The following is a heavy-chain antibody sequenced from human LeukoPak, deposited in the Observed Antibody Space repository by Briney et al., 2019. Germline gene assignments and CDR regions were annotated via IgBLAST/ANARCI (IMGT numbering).Heavy chain of an antibody. D-gene: IGHD7-27*01. Sequence: SETLSLTCTVSGGSVSDYYWSWIRQSPGKGLEWIGYIYYTGTSYNPSLSSRVTISADTSKNQFSLNLSSVDAADTAVYYCASRKLGNDYWGQGTLVTVSS. CDR3: ASRKLGNDY. CDR2: IYYTGT. CDR1: GGSVSDYY. J-gene: IGHJ4*02. V-gene: IGHV4-59*02.